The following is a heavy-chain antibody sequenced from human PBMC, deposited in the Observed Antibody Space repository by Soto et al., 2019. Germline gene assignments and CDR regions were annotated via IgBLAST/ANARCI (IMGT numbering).Heavy chain of an antibody. J-gene: IGHJ4*02. Sequence: PGGSLRLSCAASGFTFSSYAMSWVRQAPGKGLEWVSAISGSGGSTYYADSVKGRFTISRDNSKNTLYLQMNSLRAEDTAVYYCAKERGSGLWRWVYYFDYWGQGTLVTVSS. V-gene: IGHV3-23*01. CDR2: ISGSGGST. CDR1: GFTFSSYA. CDR3: AKERGSGLWRWVYYFDY. D-gene: IGHD2-21*01.